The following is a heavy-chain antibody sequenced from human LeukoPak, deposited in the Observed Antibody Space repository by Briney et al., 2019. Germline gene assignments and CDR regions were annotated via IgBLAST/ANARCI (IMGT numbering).Heavy chain of an antibody. CDR1: GGSISSYY. D-gene: IGHD3-22*01. CDR2: IYTSAST. V-gene: IGHV4-4*07. J-gene: IGHJ5*02. CDR3: ARDQYYYDSSGYFSWFDP. Sequence: PSETLSLTCTVSGGSISSYYWSWIRQPAGKGLEWIGRIYTSASTNYNPSLKSRVTMSVDTSKNQFSLKLSSVTAADTAVYYCARDQYYYDSSGYFSWFDPWGQGTLVTVSS.